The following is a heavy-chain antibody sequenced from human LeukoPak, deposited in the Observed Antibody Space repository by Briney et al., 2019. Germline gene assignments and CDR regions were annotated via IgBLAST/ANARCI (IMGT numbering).Heavy chain of an antibody. J-gene: IGHJ3*02. CDR1: GGSISRSSYY. Sequence: SETLSLTCTVSGGSISRSSYYWGWIRQPPGKGLEWIGSMDFSGSTYYNPSLKSRVTISVDTSKNQFSLKLSSVTAADTAVYYCARETDYDFWSGYDAFDIWGQGTMVTVSS. V-gene: IGHV4-39*07. D-gene: IGHD3-3*01. CDR3: ARETDYDFWSGYDAFDI. CDR2: MDFSGST.